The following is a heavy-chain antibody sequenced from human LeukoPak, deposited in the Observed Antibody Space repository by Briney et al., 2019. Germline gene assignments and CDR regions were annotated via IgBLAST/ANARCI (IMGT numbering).Heavy chain of an antibody. CDR2: IKPDGRET. D-gene: IGHD3-3*01. Sequence: GWAQPLSCAASGFTISKSWMTWLRQAPGKGLEWVANIKPDGRETYYVDSVMGRFTISRDNAKNSVYLQMNSLRAEDTAVYYCARDRSISGVVTIDFWGERPVAAVS. V-gene: IGHV3-7*01. J-gene: IGHJ4*02. CDR3: ARDRSISGVVTIDF. CDR1: GFTISKSW.